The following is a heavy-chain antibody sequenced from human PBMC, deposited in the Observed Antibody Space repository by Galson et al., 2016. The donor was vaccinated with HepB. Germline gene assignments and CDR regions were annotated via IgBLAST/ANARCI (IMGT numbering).Heavy chain of an antibody. CDR1: GFTFSSYG. CDR2: ISYDGSNK. Sequence: SLRLSCAASGFTFSSYGMHWVRQAPGKGLEWVAVISYDGSNKYYADSVKGRFTISRDNSKNTLNLQMNSLRADDTAVYYCAKDHSVWVLAGYFDYWGQGTLVTVSS. J-gene: IGHJ4*02. D-gene: IGHD2-8*02. CDR3: AKDHSVWVLAGYFDY. V-gene: IGHV3-30*18.